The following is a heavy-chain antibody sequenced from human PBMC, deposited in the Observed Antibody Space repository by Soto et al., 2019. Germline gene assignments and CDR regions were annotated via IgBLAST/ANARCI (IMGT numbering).Heavy chain of an antibody. J-gene: IGHJ6*02. CDR3: ARDRIAARSDYYYYYGMDV. CDR1: GFTFSSYW. CDR2: INSDGSST. V-gene: IGHV3-74*01. D-gene: IGHD6-6*01. Sequence: PGGSLRLSCAASGFTFSSYWMHWVRQAPGKGLVWVSRINSDGSSTSYADSVKGRFTISRDNAKNTLYLQMNSLRAEDTAVYYCARDRIAARSDYYYYYGMDVWGQGTTVTVSS.